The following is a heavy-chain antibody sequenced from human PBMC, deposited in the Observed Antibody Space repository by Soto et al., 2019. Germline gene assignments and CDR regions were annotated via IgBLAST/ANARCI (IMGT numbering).Heavy chain of an antibody. D-gene: IGHD3-3*01. CDR2: IVVGSGNT. CDR3: AAGTSYDFWSGYWDYYYGMDV. J-gene: IGHJ6*02. Sequence: SVKVSCKASGFTFTSSAVQWVRQARGQRLEWIGWIVVGSGNTNYAQKFQERVTITRDMSTSTAYMELSSLRSENTAVYYCAAGTSYDFWSGYWDYYYGMDVWGQGTTVTVSS. V-gene: IGHV1-58*01. CDR1: GFTFTSSA.